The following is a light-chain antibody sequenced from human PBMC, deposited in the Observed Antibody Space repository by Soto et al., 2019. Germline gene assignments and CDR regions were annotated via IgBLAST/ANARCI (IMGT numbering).Light chain of an antibody. J-gene: IGKJ5*01. CDR1: QSLLQSSGNNY. CDR2: WGS. Sequence: DVVVTQSPLSLPVTPGESASMSCRSSQSLLQSSGNNYLDWYVQNPGQSPQLLIYWGSNRASWVPDRFNGSGSGTDFTMKISRVEAEDVGIYYCIQGQQIPFTFGQATRLKIK. V-gene: IGKV2-28*01. CDR3: IQGQQIPFT.